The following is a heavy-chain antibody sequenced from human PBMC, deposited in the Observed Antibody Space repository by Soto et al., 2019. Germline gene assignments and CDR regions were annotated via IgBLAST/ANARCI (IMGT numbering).Heavy chain of an antibody. D-gene: IGHD4-17*01. J-gene: IGHJ6*02. Sequence: SVKVSCKASGGTFSSYAISWVRQAPGQGLEWMGGIIPIFGTANYAQKFQGRVTITADESTSTAYMELSSLRSEDTAVYYCARAAYGDYLYYYYYGMDVWGQGTTVTISS. CDR2: IIPIFGTA. V-gene: IGHV1-69*13. CDR1: GGTFSSYA. CDR3: ARAAYGDYLYYYYYGMDV.